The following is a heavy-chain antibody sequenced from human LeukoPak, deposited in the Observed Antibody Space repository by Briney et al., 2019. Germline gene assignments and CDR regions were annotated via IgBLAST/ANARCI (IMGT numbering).Heavy chain of an antibody. V-gene: IGHV1-46*01. CDR1: GYTFTSYY. CDR3: ARDLWVAVAGTYYYYYGMDV. D-gene: IGHD6-19*01. Sequence: ASVKVSCKASGYTFTSYYMHWVRQAPGQGLEWMGIINPSGGSTSYAQKFQGRVTMTWDTSTSTVYMELSSLRSEDTAVYYCARDLWVAVAGTYYYYYGMDVWGQGTTVTVSS. CDR2: INPSGGST. J-gene: IGHJ6*02.